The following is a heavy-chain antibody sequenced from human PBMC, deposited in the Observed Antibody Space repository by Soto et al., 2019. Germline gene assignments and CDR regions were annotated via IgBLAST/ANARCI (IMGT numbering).Heavy chain of an antibody. Sequence: SETLSLTCAFSVFSISSGFYWAWIRQTPGKGLEWIGSVYQTVSASYNPSLQSRVSISVDIAKNHFSLELKSVTAADTGVYYCARELGNSNAFEYWG. J-gene: IGHJ4*01. CDR2: VYQTVSA. CDR1: VFSISSGFY. D-gene: IGHD4-4*01. V-gene: IGHV4-38-2*02. CDR3: ARELGNSNAFEY.